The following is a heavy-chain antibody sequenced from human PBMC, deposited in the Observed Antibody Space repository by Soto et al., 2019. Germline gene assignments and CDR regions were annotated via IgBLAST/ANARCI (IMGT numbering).Heavy chain of an antibody. D-gene: IGHD3-16*02. CDR3: ARDDPYDYVWGSYRPAPFDY. J-gene: IGHJ4*02. CDR1: GGTFSSYT. CDR2: IIPILGIA. V-gene: IGHV1-69*04. Sequence: SVKVSCKASGGTFSSYTISWVRQAPGQGLEWMGRIIPILGIANYAQKFQGRVTITADKSTSTAYMELSSLRSEDTAVYYCARDDPYDYVWGSYRPAPFDYWGQGTLVTVSS.